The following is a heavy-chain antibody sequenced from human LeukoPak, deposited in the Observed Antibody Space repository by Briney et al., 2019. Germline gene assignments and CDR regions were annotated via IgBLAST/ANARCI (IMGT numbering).Heavy chain of an antibody. CDR2: ISWNSGSI. D-gene: IGHD6-13*01. J-gene: IGHJ4*02. CDR3: AKDIGSSSWYLGN. V-gene: IGHV3-9*01. CDR1: GFTFDEYA. Sequence: GGSLSLSCAPSGFTFDEYAMLWVRPAPGRGLEWVSGISWNSGSIGHADSVKGRFTISRDNAKNTLYLEMNSLRAEDTALYYCAKDIGSSSWYLGNWGQGTLVTVSS.